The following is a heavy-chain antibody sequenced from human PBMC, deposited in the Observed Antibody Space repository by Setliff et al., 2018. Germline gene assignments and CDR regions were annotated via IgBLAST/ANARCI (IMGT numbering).Heavy chain of an antibody. J-gene: IGHJ6*03. V-gene: IGHV4-38-2*01. CDR1: GYSISSGYY. CDR2: IYHSGST. CDR3: ARGLYYYYYYYMGV. Sequence: SETLSLTCAVSGYSISSGYYWGWIRQPPGKGLEWIGSIYHSGSTYYNPSLKSRVTISVDTSKNQFSLKLSSVTAADTAVYYCARGLYYYYYYYMGVWGKGTTVTASS.